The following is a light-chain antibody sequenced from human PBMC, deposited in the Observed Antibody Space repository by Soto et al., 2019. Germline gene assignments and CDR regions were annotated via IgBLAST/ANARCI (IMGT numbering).Light chain of an antibody. V-gene: IGLV2-14*01. CDR2: EVS. J-gene: IGLJ3*02. CDR3: SSHKTRSMWV. Sequence: QSVLTQPASVSGSPGQSITISCTGTTSDVGRYKFVSWYQHHPGKGPKLIIYEVSNRPLGVSDRFSASKSGYTASLTISNVQAGDEADYYCSSHKTRSMWVFGGGTKLTVL. CDR1: TSDVGRYKF.